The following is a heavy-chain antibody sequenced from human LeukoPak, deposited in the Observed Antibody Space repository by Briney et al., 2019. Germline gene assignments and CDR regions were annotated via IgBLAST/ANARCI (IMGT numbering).Heavy chain of an antibody. J-gene: IGHJ4*02. CDR3: AKDAPVNIVVVPAANS. Sequence: GGSLRLSCAASGFTFSSYAMSWGRQARGKGLEWVSAISGSGGSTYYADSVKGRFTISSDNSKNTLYLQMNSLRAEDKAVYYCAKDAPVNIVVVPAANSWGQGTLVTVSS. CDR1: GFTFSSYA. D-gene: IGHD2-2*01. V-gene: IGHV3-23*01. CDR2: ISGSGGST.